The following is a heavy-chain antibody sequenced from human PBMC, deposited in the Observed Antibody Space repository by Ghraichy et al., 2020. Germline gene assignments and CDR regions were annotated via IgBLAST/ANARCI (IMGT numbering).Heavy chain of an antibody. D-gene: IGHD3-22*01. CDR2: IYTSWST. J-gene: IGHJ4*02. CDR3: ARAANYYDTTGFDT. CDR1: GGSISTYD. Sequence: SETLSLTCTVSGGSISTYDWCWIWQPAGKGLEWIGRIYTSWSTNYNPSLKSRVTMSVDTSKNQFSLKLSSVTAADAAVYYCARAANYYDTTGFDTWGQGTLVTVSS. V-gene: IGHV4-4*07.